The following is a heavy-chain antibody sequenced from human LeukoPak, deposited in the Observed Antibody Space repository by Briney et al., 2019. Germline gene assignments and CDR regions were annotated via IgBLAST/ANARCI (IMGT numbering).Heavy chain of an antibody. CDR1: GYTFTSYD. V-gene: IGHV1-8*01. D-gene: IGHD2/OR15-2a*01. J-gene: IGHJ6*02. Sequence: ASVKVSCKASGYTFTSYDINWVRQATGQGLEWMGWTNPNSGNTGYAQKFQGRVTMTRNTSISTAYMELSSLRSEDTAVYYCARGPLSSPGYYYYGMDVWGQGTTVTVSS. CDR2: TNPNSGNT. CDR3: ARGPLSSPGYYYYGMDV.